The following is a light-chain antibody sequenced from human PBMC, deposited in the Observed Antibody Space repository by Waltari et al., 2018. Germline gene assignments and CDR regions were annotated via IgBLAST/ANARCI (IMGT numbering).Light chain of an antibody. CDR2: DVS. J-gene: IGLJ3*02. Sequence: QSALTQPASVSGSPGQSITISCTGTSTDVGGFDYVSWYQQQPGKAPKRLISDVSKRPSGVSHRFSGSKSVNTASLTISGLQAEEEADYFCSSYTSISTWVFGGGTKPTVL. CDR3: SSYTSISTWV. V-gene: IGLV2-14*03. CDR1: STDVGGFDY.